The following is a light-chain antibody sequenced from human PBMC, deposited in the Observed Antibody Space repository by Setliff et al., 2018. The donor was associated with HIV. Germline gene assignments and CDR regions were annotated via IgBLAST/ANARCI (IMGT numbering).Light chain of an antibody. CDR1: ASDVGLFDY. J-gene: IGLJ1*01. Sequence: QSALTQPASVSGSPGQSITISCAGTASDVGLFDYVSWYQQCPGKAPKLLIYEVRNRPSGVSDRFSGSKSGNTASLTISGLQAEDEADYYCSSYAITNTLPFGTGTKVTVL. CDR2: EVR. CDR3: SSYAITNTLP. V-gene: IGLV2-14*03.